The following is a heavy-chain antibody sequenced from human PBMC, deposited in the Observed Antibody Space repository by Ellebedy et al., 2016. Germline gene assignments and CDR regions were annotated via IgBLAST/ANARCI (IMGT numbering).Heavy chain of an antibody. CDR2: IIPIFGTA. Sequence: SVKVSCXASGGTFSSYAISWVRQAPGQGLEWMGGIIPIFGTANYAQKFQGRVTITVDKSTSTAYMELSSLRSEDTAVYYCARGDPITGTTSYYFDYWGQGTLVTVSS. V-gene: IGHV1-69*06. CDR1: GGTFSSYA. J-gene: IGHJ4*02. CDR3: ARGDPITGTTSYYFDY. D-gene: IGHD1-7*01.